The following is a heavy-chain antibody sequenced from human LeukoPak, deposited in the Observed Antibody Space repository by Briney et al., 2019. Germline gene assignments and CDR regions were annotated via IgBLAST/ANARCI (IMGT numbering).Heavy chain of an antibody. J-gene: IGHJ6*03. V-gene: IGHV3-30*02. D-gene: IGHD6-13*01. CDR1: GFTFSTYG. Sequence: GGSLRLSCAASGFTFSTYGMHWVRQAPGKGLEWVAFIRYDGSNKYYADSVKGRFTISRDNSKNTLYLQMNSLRAEDTAVYYCARDLEGSAGGSSSWYGEGNYYYMDVWGKGTTVTVSS. CDR2: IRYDGSNK. CDR3: ARDLEGSAGGSSSWYGEGNYYYMDV.